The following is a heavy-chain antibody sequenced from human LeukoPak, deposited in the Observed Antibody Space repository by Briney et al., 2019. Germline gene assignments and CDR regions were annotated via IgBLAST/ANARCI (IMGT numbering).Heavy chain of an antibody. CDR1: GFTFDDYA. CDR3: ATPSGRGWAYFDY. D-gene: IGHD2-15*01. V-gene: IGHV3-9*01. J-gene: IGHJ4*02. Sequence: GGPLRLSCAASGFTFDDYAMHWVRQAPGKGLEWVSGISWNSGSIGYADSVKGRFTISRDNAKNSLYLQMNSLRAEDTALYYCATPSGRGWAYFDYWGQGTLVTVSS. CDR2: ISWNSGSI.